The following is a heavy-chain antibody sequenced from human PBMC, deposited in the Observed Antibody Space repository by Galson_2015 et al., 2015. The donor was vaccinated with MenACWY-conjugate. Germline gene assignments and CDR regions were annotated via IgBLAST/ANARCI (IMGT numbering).Heavy chain of an antibody. CDR2: IDPDGSTT. V-gene: IGHV3-74*01. CDR1: GLTVSTYW. Sequence: SLRLSCAPSGLTVSTYWMHWVRQAPGKGLEWVSRIDPDGSTTDYAESMKGRFTISRDNAKNTLFLQIHSLRVEDTAVYYCATAGSYRFDYWGQGALVTVSS. J-gene: IGHJ4*02. D-gene: IGHD1-26*01. CDR3: ATAGSYRFDY.